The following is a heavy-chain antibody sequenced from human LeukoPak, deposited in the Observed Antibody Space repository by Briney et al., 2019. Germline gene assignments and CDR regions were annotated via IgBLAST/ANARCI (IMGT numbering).Heavy chain of an antibody. V-gene: IGHV3-74*01. J-gene: IGHJ4*02. CDR1: EFTFSAYW. CDR3: ARENLAAAADY. CDR2: IRGDGSMT. D-gene: IGHD6-25*01. Sequence: GGSLRLSCAASEFTFSAYWMHWVRQAPGKGLVWVSRIRGDGSMTNYADSVKGRFTISRDNAKNTLYLQMNSLRLEDTAVYYCARENLAAAADYWGQGTVVTVST.